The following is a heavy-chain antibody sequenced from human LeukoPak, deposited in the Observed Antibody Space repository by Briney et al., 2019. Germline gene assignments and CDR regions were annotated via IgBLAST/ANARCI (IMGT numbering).Heavy chain of an antibody. CDR2: IYPGDSDT. CDR1: GYTFTSYW. J-gene: IGHJ4*02. Sequence: GESLKISCKGSGYTFTSYWIGWVRQMPGKGLEWMGIIYPGDSDTRYMPSFEGQVTMSADKSITTAYLQWSSLKASDTAMYYCARLGYCSRGTCYAFDYWGQGTLVTVSS. V-gene: IGHV5-51*01. CDR3: ARLGYCSRGTCYAFDY. D-gene: IGHD2-2*01.